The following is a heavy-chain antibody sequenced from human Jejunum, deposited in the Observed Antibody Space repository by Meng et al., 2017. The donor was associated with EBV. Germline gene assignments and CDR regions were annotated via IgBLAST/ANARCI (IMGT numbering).Heavy chain of an antibody. CDR2: IYNSEST. J-gene: IGHJ4*02. D-gene: IGHD1-26*01. CDR3: ARDQNGSYFAY. V-gene: IGHV4-61*08. Sequence: QGQLQESGQGLVKPSETLSLTCTVSGGSVSSGGYYWSWIRQPPGKGLEWIGYIYNSESTNYKSSLKSRVTISADTSKNQFSLRLSSVTAADTAVYYCARDQNGSYFAYWGQGTLVTVSS. CDR1: GGSVSSGGYY.